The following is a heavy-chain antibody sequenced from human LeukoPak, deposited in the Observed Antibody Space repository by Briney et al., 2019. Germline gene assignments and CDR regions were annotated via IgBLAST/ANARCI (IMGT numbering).Heavy chain of an antibody. J-gene: IGHJ4*02. D-gene: IGHD3-22*01. CDR3: ARDNTSYDSSGYYLDY. Sequence: SVKVSCKASGGTFSSYAISWVRQAPGQGLEWMGGIIPIFGTANYAQKFQGRVTITTDESTSTAYMELCSLRSEDTAVYYCARDNTSYDSSGYYLDYWGQGTLVTVSS. CDR2: IIPIFGTA. CDR1: GGTFSSYA. V-gene: IGHV1-69*05.